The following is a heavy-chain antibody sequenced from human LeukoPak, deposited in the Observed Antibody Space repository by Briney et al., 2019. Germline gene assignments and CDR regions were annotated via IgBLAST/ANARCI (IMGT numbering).Heavy chain of an antibody. CDR2: ISYDGSNK. CDR1: GFTFSSYG. J-gene: IGHJ4*02. V-gene: IGHV3-30*18. Sequence: GGSLRLPCAASGFTFSSYGMHWVRQAPGKGLEWVAVISYDGSNKYYADSVKGRFTISRDNSKNTLYLQMNSLRAEDTAVYHCAKGSSLGDYWGQGTLVTVSS. D-gene: IGHD5/OR15-5a*01. CDR3: AKGSSLGDY.